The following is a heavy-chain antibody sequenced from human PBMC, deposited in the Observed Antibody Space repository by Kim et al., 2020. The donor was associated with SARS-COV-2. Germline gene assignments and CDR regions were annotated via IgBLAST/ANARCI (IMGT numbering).Heavy chain of an antibody. D-gene: IGHD3-10*01. J-gene: IGHJ4*02. CDR2: IYYNGAT. CDR3: ARLELGLDY. CDR1: GVSVSSGSYY. V-gene: IGHV4-61*01. Sequence: SETLSLTCSVSGVSVSSGSYYWTWIRQSPGRGLEWVGYIYYNGATKYNPSLKSRVTISADTSKNQFSLKLSSVTAAARAVYYCARLELGLDYWGQGILVT.